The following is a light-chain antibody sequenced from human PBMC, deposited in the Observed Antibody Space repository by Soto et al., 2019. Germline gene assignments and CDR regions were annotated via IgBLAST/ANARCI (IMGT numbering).Light chain of an antibody. CDR3: QQRSNWPPT. Sequence: EIVLTQSPGALSFSPGEGCTLSCRASQSVSSYLAWYQQKPGQAPRLLIYDASNRATGIPARFSGSGSGTDFTLTISSLEPEDFAVYYCQQRSNWPPTFGQGTRLEIK. CDR1: QSVSSY. J-gene: IGKJ5*01. CDR2: DAS. V-gene: IGKV3-11*01.